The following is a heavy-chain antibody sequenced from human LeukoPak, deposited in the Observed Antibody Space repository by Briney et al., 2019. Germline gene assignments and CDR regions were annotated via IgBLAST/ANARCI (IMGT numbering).Heavy chain of an antibody. CDR1: GITSNNNA. CDR3: ARDHADYVGYFFFDY. D-gene: IGHD4-17*01. J-gene: IGHJ4*02. V-gene: IGHV3-23*01. CDR2: ISGGGETT. Sequence: GGPLRPSSTASGITSNNNATNWFHQPPDKGLKWCSSISGGGETTYYADSAKGRFTISRDNSQNTLYLQMNSLRAEDTAVYYCARDHADYVGYFFFDYWGQGTLVTVSS.